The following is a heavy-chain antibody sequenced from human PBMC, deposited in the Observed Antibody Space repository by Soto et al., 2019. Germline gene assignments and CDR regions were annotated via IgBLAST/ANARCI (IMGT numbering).Heavy chain of an antibody. CDR1: GFTFSRYA. D-gene: IGHD4-17*01. CDR2: MSYDGSER. Sequence: QVQVVESGGGVVQPGRSLRLSCAASGFTFSRYAMHWVRQAPGKGLEWVAVMSYDGSERYYADSVKGRFTISRDISKNTLYLQMNSLRPEDTAVYYCARGSNGDHGPHHFYGMDVWGQGTTVAVSS. CDR3: ARGSNGDHGPHHFYGMDV. V-gene: IGHV3-30*04. J-gene: IGHJ6*02.